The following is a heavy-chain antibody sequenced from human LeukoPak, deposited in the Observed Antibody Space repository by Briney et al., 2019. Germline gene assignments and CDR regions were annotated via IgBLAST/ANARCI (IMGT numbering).Heavy chain of an antibody. CDR2: MNPNSGNT. CDR3: AREAAAGQVEAFDV. Sequence: GASVKVSCKASGYTFTSYDINWVRQATGQGLEWMGWMNPNSGNTGYAQKFQGRVTITRNTSISTAYMELSSLRSEDTAVYYCAREAAAGQVEAFDVWGQGTMVTVSS. V-gene: IGHV1-8*03. D-gene: IGHD6-13*01. J-gene: IGHJ3*01. CDR1: GYTFTSYD.